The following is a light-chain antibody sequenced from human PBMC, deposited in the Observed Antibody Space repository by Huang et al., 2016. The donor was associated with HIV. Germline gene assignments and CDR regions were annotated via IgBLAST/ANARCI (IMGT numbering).Light chain of an antibody. CDR2: SAS. J-gene: IGKJ1*01. CDR3: QQYGSSPWT. CDR1: QSVNNNY. Sequence: EIVLTQSPGSLALSPGEGATLSCRASQSVNNNYVAWYQQNPGQAPRLLIVSASNRATGIPDRFGGSESGTDFTLTIRSLEPEDFAMYYCQQYGSSPWTFGQGTKVEVK. V-gene: IGKV3-20*01.